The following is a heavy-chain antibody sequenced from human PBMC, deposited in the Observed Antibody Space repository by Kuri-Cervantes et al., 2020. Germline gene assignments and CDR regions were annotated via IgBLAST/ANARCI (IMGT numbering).Heavy chain of an antibody. CDR1: GFTFSSYS. D-gene: IGHD2-2*01. V-gene: IGHV3-48*02. CDR3: ATLSDMYQLLLDY. CDR2: ISSSSSTI. Sequence: GGSLRLSCAASGFTFSSYSMNWVRQAPGEGLEWVSYISSSSSTIYYADSVKGRFTISRDNAKNSLYLQMNSLRDEDTAVYYCATLSDMYQLLLDYWCQGTLVTVSS. J-gene: IGHJ4*02.